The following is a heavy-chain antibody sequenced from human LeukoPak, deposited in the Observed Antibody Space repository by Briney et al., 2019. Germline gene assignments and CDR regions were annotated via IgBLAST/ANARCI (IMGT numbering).Heavy chain of an antibody. CDR3: AKDRGFLEWLLFDY. J-gene: IGHJ4*02. Sequence: PGGSLRLSCAASGFTFDDYGMSWVRQAPGKGLEWVSGINWNGGSTGYADSVKGRFTISRDNAKNSLYLQMNSLRAEDTAVYYCAKDRGFLEWLLFDYWGQGTLVTVSS. CDR1: GFTFDDYG. CDR2: INWNGGST. V-gene: IGHV3-20*04. D-gene: IGHD3-3*01.